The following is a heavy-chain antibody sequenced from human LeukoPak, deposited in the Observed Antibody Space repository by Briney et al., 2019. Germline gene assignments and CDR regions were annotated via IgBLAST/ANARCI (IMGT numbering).Heavy chain of an antibody. CDR2: INWNGGST. CDR1: GFTFDDYS. D-gene: IGHD2-15*01. CDR3: ARDATSVVAEDYFDY. J-gene: IGHJ4*02. V-gene: IGHV3-20*04. Sequence: GGSLRLSCAASGFTFDDYSMTWVRQAPGKGLEWVSGINWNGGSTGYADSVKGRFTISRDNSKNTLYLQMNSLRAEDTAVYYCARDATSVVAEDYFDYWGQGTLVTVSS.